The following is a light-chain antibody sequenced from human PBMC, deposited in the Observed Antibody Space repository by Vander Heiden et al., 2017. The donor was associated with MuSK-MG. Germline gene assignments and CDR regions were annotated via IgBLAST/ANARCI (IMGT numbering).Light chain of an antibody. CDR3: QQYNNWWT. V-gene: IGKV3-15*01. Sequence: EIVMTQSPATLSVSPGERATLSCRASQSVSSNLAWYQQKPGQAPRLLIYGASTRATVLPARFSGSGSGTEFTLTISSLQSEDFAVYYCQQYNNWWTFGQGTKVEIK. CDR2: GAS. J-gene: IGKJ1*01. CDR1: QSVSSN.